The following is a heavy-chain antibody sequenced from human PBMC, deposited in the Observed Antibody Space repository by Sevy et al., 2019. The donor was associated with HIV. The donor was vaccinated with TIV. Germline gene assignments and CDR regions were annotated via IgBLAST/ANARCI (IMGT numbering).Heavy chain of an antibody. CDR1: GGSISGYS. CDR2: FYYSGST. Sequence: SETLSLTCTVSGGSISGYSWTWIRQPPGKGLEWLGYFYYSGSTHYNPSLKSRVTISVDTSKNPFSLNLSSVTAADTAAYYCARLPRTGSYYYMDVWGKGTTVTVSS. V-gene: IGHV4-59*08. J-gene: IGHJ6*03. D-gene: IGHD1-1*01. CDR3: ARLPRTGSYYYMDV.